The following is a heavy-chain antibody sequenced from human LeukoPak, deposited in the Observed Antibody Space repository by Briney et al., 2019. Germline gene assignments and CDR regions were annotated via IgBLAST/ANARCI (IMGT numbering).Heavy chain of an antibody. CDR1: GGSISSYY. D-gene: IGHD6-19*01. CDR2: IHSSGST. J-gene: IGHJ4*02. V-gene: IGHV4-59*08. Sequence: SETLSLTCTVSGGSISSYYWNWIRQPPGKGLEWIGYIHSSGSTKYNPSLKSRVTISVDTSKNQFSLKLSSVTAADRAVYYCARWYSSGWAFGYWGQGTLVIVSS. CDR3: ARWYSSGWAFGY.